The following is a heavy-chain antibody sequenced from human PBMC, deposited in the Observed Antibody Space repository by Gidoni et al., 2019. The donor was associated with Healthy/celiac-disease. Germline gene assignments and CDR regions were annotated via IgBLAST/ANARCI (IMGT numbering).Heavy chain of an antibody. Sequence: QVQLVQSGAEVKKPGASVKVSCKASGYTFTSYYMHWVRQAPGQGLEWMGIINPSGGSTSYAQKFQGRVTMTRDTSTSTVYMELSSLRSEDTAVYYCARDPAMVISRYYGMDVWGQGTTVTVSS. CDR1: GYTFTSYY. CDR2: INPSGGST. V-gene: IGHV1-46*01. CDR3: ARDPAMVISRYYGMDV. J-gene: IGHJ6*02. D-gene: IGHD5-18*01.